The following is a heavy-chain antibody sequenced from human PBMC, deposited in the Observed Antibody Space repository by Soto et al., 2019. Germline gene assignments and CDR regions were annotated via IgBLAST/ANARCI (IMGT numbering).Heavy chain of an antibody. CDR1: GGSINSNNYY. CDR3: ARRGYEYVWGRYWFDP. D-gene: IGHD3-16*01. V-gene: IGHV4-39*02. Sequence: SETLSLACTVSGGSINSNNYYWGWIRQPPGKGLEWIGSIYHTGSAYYSPSLKSRVTISVDTSKNRFSLNLSSVTAADTAVYYCARRGYEYVWGRYWFDPWGLGTLVTVS. CDR2: IYHTGSA. J-gene: IGHJ5*02.